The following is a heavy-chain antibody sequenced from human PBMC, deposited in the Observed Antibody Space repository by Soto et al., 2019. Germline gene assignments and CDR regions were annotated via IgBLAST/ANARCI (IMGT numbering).Heavy chain of an antibody. V-gene: IGHV6-1*01. D-gene: IGHD6-19*01. CDR2: TYFRFKLSN. Sequence: SQTLSLTCVISGDNVSNNSAAWNWIRQSPSRVLEWLGRTYFRFKLSNDYAVSVKSRITINPDTSKNQFSLQLNSVTPEDTAVYYCARGSVAGTQGAFDVWGQGTMVTVSS. CDR3: ARGSVAGTQGAFDV. J-gene: IGHJ3*01. CDR1: GDNVSNNSAA.